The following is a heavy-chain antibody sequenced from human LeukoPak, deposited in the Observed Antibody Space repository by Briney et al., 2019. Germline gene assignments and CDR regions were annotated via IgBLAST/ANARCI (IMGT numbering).Heavy chain of an antibody. D-gene: IGHD3-16*01. V-gene: IGHV1-2*02. CDR2: INPNSGGT. CDR3: ARDYVREYQYYYFDY. CDR1: GYTFTGHY. J-gene: IGHJ4*02. Sequence: ASVKVSCKASGYTFTGHYMHWVRQAPGQGLEWMGWINPNSGGTNYAQKFQGRVTMTRDTSTSTAYMELSRLRSDDTAVYYCARDYVREYQYYYFDYWGQGTLVTVSS.